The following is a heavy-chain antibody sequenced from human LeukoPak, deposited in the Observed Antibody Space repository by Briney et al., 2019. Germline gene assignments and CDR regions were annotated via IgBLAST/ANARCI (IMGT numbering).Heavy chain of an antibody. D-gene: IGHD5/OR15-5a*01. Sequence: GASLQISCKGSGYSFTSYWIGWVRQMPGKGLECMGIIYPGDSDTRYSPSFQGQVTISADKSISTAYLQWSSLKASDTAMYYCATLLSTEVGDYWGQGTLVTVSS. V-gene: IGHV5-51*01. CDR3: ATLLSTEVGDY. CDR2: IYPGDSDT. CDR1: GYSFTSYW. J-gene: IGHJ4*02.